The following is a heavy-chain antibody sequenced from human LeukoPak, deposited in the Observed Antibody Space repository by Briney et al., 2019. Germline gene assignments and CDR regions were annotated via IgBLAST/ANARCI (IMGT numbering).Heavy chain of an antibody. J-gene: IGHJ4*02. D-gene: IGHD5-18*01. CDR2: INSDGSST. CDR3: ASLSGYSYGVDY. V-gene: IGHV3-74*01. CDR1: GFTFSSYW. Sequence: GGSLRLSCAASGFTFSSYWMHWVRQAPGKGLVWVSRINSDGSSTSYADSVKGRFTISRDNAKNTLYLQMNSLRAEDTAVYYCASLSGYSYGVDYWGQGTLVTVSS.